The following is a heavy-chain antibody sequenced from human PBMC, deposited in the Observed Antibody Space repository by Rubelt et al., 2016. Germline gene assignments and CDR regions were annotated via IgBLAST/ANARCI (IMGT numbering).Heavy chain of an antibody. CDR2: IYYTGGT. D-gene: IGHD3-3*01. Sequence: GLEWIGRIYYTGGTDYNPSLQSRVTMSVDTSKNQFSLRLSSVTAADTAVYFCARAGSRRGRVYYLDYWGQGTLVTVSS. CDR3: ARAGSRRGRVYYLDY. J-gene: IGHJ4*02. V-gene: IGHV4-4*07.